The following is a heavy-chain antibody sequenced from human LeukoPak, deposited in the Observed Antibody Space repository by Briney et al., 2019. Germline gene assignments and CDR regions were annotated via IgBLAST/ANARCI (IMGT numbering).Heavy chain of an antibody. Sequence: SETLSLTCTVSGGSISSYYWSWIRQPPGKGLEWIGYIYYSGSTNYNPSLKSRVTISVDTSKNQFSLKLSSVTAADTAVYYCARDMSGLFAFDIWGQGTMVTVSS. CDR1: GGSISSYY. V-gene: IGHV4-59*01. J-gene: IGHJ3*02. CDR2: IYYSGST. D-gene: IGHD3-10*02. CDR3: ARDMSGLFAFDI.